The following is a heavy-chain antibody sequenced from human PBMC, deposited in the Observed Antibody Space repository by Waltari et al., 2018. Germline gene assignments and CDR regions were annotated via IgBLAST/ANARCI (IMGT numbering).Heavy chain of an antibody. V-gene: IGHV3-23*01. Sequence: EVQLLESGGGLVQTGGSLRLSCAASGFTFSSYAMSWVRQAPGKGLEWVSAISGSGGSTYYADSVKGRFTISRDNSKNTLYLQMNSLRAEDTAVYYCAKLIVGATTVDYWGQGTLVTVSS. J-gene: IGHJ4*02. D-gene: IGHD1-26*01. CDR2: ISGSGGST. CDR1: GFTFSSYA. CDR3: AKLIVGATTVDY.